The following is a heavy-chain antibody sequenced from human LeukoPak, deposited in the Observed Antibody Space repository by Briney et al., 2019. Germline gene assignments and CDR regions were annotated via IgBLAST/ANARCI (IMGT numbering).Heavy chain of an antibody. Sequence: PSETLSLTCTVSGGSISSYYWSWIRQPPGKGLEWIGYIYYSGSTNYNPSLKSRVTISVDTSKNQFSLKLSSVTAADTAVYYCARDSRYYYDSSGYYSDAFDIWGQGTMVTVSS. CDR2: IYYSGST. V-gene: IGHV4-59*01. D-gene: IGHD3-22*01. CDR3: ARDSRYYYDSSGYYSDAFDI. CDR1: GGSISSYY. J-gene: IGHJ3*02.